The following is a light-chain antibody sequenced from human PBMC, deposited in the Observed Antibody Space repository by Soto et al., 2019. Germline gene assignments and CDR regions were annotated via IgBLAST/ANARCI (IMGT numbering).Light chain of an antibody. Sequence: DIQMTQSPSTLSASVGDRITITCRASHTITRLAWYQQKPGKAPKLLIFDSSRLQSGVPSRFSGSGSGTEFTLTVSSLQPDDFAPYYCQLYTCDSRTFGQGIKVDIK. CDR3: QLYTCDSRT. J-gene: IGKJ1*01. CDR1: HTITR. V-gene: IGKV1-5*01. CDR2: DSS.